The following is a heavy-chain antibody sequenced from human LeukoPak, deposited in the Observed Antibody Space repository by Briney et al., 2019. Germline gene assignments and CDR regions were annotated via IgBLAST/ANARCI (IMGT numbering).Heavy chain of an antibody. Sequence: PSETLSLTCTVSGYSISSTYYGAWIRQPPGKGLEWIATISHSGSTYYTPSLESRLTISLDTSKKHFSLRLSSVTAADTAVYYCARVNAPVATFDYWGLGTLVAVSS. J-gene: IGHJ4*02. D-gene: IGHD1-1*01. CDR1: GYSISSTYY. CDR3: ARVNAPVATFDY. V-gene: IGHV4-38-2*02. CDR2: ISHSGST.